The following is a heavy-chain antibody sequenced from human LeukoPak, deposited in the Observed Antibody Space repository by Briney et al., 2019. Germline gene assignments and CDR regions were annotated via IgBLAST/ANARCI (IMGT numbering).Heavy chain of an antibody. CDR2: ISAYNGNT. CDR3: ARAGYGDTQEDWYFDL. D-gene: IGHD4-17*01. CDR1: GGTFSNYA. V-gene: IGHV1-18*01. Sequence: GASVKVSCKASGGTFSNYAISWVRQAPGQGLEWMGWISAYNGNTNYAQKLQGRVTMTTDTSTSTAYMELRSLRSDDTAVYYCARAGYGDTQEDWYFDLWGRGTLVTVSS. J-gene: IGHJ2*01.